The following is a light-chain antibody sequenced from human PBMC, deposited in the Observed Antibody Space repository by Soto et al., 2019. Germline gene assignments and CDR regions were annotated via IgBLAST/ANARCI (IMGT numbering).Light chain of an antibody. CDR2: DVS. J-gene: IGLJ2*01. V-gene: IGLV2-14*01. CDR3: SSYTSSSTVV. Sequence: QSVLTQPASVSGSPGQSITISCTGNSSDVGGYNYVSWYQQHPGKAPKLMIYDVSNRPSGVSNRFSGSKYGNTASLTISGLQAEDEADYYCSSYTSSSTVVFGGGTKLTVL. CDR1: SSDVGGYNY.